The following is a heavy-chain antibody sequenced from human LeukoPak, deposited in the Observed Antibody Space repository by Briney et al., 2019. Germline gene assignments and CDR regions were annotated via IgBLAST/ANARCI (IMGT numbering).Heavy chain of an antibody. CDR2: IYSGGST. V-gene: IGHV3-53*01. CDR1: GFTVSSNY. D-gene: IGHD3-10*01. J-gene: IGHJ4*02. CDR3: AKGASYYGSGSYFDY. Sequence: PGGSLRLSCAASGFTVSSNYMSWVRQAPGKGLEWVSVIYSGGSTYYADSVKGRFTIARDNSKNTLYLQMNSLRAEDTAVYYCAKGASYYGSGSYFDYWGQGTLVTVSS.